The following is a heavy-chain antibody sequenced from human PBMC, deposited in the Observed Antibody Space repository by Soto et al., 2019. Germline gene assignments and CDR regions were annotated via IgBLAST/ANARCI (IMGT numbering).Heavy chain of an antibody. CDR3: AHRILRAVFGLVTTTAIDFDF. Sequence: QITLNESGPTVVKPAETLTLTCTFSGFSLTTSGVGVGWIRQSPGTAPEWLALIYWDDEKRYSASLKSRLTITKYTSKNQVVLTMASVDPADTATYYCAHRILRAVFGLVTTTAIDFDFWGQGTPVVVSS. CDR2: IYWDDEK. J-gene: IGHJ4*02. V-gene: IGHV2-5*02. D-gene: IGHD3-3*01. CDR1: GFSLTTSGVG.